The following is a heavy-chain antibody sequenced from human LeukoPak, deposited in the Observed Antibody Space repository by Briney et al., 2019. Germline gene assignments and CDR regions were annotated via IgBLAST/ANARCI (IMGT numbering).Heavy chain of an antibody. CDR1: GFTFSSYD. V-gene: IGHV3-13*05. CDR2: IGTAGDP. D-gene: IGHD3-9*01. Sequence: PGGSLRLSCAASGFTFSSYDMHWVRQATGKGLEWVSAIGTAGDPYYPGSVKGRFTISRENAKNSLYLQMNSLRAGDTAVYYCARSRTMYYDILTGYYGNYGMDVWGRGTTVTVSS. CDR3: ARSRTMYYDILTGYYGNYGMDV. J-gene: IGHJ6*02.